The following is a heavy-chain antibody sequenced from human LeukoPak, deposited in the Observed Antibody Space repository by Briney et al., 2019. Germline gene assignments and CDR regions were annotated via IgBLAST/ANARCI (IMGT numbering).Heavy chain of an antibody. J-gene: IGHJ3*02. CDR3: ARGPRQRRVGAFDI. Sequence: SETLSLTCTVSGGSISSYYWSWIRQPPGKGLEWIGYIYYSGSTNYNPSLKSRVTISVDTSKNQFSLKLSSVTAADTAVYYCARGPRQRRVGAFDIWGQGTMVTVSS. D-gene: IGHD1-26*01. CDR1: GGSISSYY. CDR2: IYYSGST. V-gene: IGHV4-59*01.